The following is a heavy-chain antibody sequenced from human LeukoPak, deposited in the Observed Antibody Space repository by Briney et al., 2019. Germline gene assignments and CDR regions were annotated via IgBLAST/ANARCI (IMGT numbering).Heavy chain of an antibody. D-gene: IGHD6-6*01. J-gene: IGHJ3*02. CDR2: ISGSSRNT. Sequence: GGSLRLSCAASGFTVTSKRMSWVRQAPGKGLEWVSAISGSSRNTYYADSVKGRFTISRDNSKNTLYLQMNSLRAEDTAVYYCAKARQESIAGGGDAFDIWGQGTMVTVSS. CDR3: AKARQESIAGGGDAFDI. V-gene: IGHV3-23*01. CDR1: GFTVTSKR.